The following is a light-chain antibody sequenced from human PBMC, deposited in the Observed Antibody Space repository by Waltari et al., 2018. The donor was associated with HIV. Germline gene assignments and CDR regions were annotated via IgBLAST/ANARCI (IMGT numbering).Light chain of an antibody. CDR2: SNN. V-gene: IGLV1-44*01. CDR1: RTNIGSNT. CDR3: AAWDDSLGAHYV. J-gene: IGLJ1*01. Sequence: QSILTQPPSASGTPGQRVTVSCSGSRTNIGSNTVNWYQQLPGTAPKLHIYSNNQRPSWVPARFSGSTSGTSASLAISGLQSDDAADYYCAAWDDSLGAHYVFGTGTKVTVL.